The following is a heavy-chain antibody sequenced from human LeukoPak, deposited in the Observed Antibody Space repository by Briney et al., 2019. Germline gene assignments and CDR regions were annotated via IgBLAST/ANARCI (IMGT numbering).Heavy chain of an antibody. V-gene: IGHV4-59*01. CDR3: AREDAQEGTNAFDI. CDR2: IYYGGIT. CDR1: GGSMISYY. D-gene: IGHD2-2*01. J-gene: IGHJ3*02. Sequence: SETLSLTCTLSGGSMISYYYGWIRQPPGKGLEWIGNIYYGGITNNNPALKSRLTISVDTSKNQFSLKLSSVTAADTAVYYCAREDAQEGTNAFDIWGQGTMVTVSS.